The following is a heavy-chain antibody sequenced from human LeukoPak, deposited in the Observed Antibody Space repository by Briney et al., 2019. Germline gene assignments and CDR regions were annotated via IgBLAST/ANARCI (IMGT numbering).Heavy chain of an antibody. V-gene: IGHV4-30-4*08. CDR2: IYHSGST. CDR3: ARGSRGGYCSTTSCVYNWFDP. Sequence: PSETLSLTCTVSGGSISSGDYYWSWIRQPPGKGLEWIGYIYHSGSTYYNPSLKSRLTMSIDTSKNQFSLKLSSVTAADTAVYYCARGSRGGYCSTTSCVYNWFDPWGQGTLVTVSS. J-gene: IGHJ5*02. D-gene: IGHD2-2*01. CDR1: GGSISSGDYY.